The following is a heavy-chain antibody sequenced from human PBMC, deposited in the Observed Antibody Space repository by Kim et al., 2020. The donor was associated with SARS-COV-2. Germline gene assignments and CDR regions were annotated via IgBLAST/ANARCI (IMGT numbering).Heavy chain of an antibody. V-gene: IGHV3-23*03. CDR1: GFSFSSYA. J-gene: IGHJ3*02. Sequence: GGSLRLSCAASGFSFSSYAMTWVRQAPGKGLEWVSVIYSGDRGTYYADSVKGRFTISRDNSKNMLYLQMSSLRAEDTAAYYCAKGRFSSSWPGDAFDIWGQGTMVTVSA. CDR2: IYSGDRGT. CDR3: AKGRFSSSWPGDAFDI. D-gene: IGHD6-13*01.